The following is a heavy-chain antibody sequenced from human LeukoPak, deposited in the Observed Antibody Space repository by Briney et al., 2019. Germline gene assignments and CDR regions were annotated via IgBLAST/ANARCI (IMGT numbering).Heavy chain of an antibody. V-gene: IGHV1-46*01. CDR3: ARDIAVLRYFDWLLYGLDY. CDR2: INPSGGST. J-gene: IGHJ4*02. D-gene: IGHD3-9*01. CDR1: GYTFTSYY. Sequence: GASVKVSCKASGYTFTSYYMHWVRQAPGQGLEWMGIINPSGGSTSYAQKFQGRVTMTRDTSTSTVYMELSSLRSEDTAVYYCARDIAVLRYFDWLLYGLDYWGQGTLVTVSS.